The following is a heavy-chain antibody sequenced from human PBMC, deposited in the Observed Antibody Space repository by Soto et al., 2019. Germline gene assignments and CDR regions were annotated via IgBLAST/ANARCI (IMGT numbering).Heavy chain of an antibody. V-gene: IGHV1-8*02. CDR2: MNPHSGNT. CDR1: GGTFSSYT. Sequence: GASVKVSCKASGGTFSSYTINWVRQATGQGLEWMGWMNPHSGNTGYAQKFQGRITMTGNISINTAYMELNSMTSEDTAVYYCARAVRTGSGSYHPDYWGQGTLVTVSS. CDR3: ARAVRTGSGSYHPDY. D-gene: IGHD3-10*01. J-gene: IGHJ4*02.